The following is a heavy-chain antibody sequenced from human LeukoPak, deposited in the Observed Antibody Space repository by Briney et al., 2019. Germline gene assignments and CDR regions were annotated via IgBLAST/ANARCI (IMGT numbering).Heavy chain of an antibody. J-gene: IGHJ4*02. Sequence: PGGSLRLSRAASGFTFSSYAMSWVRQAPGKGLEWVSAISGSGGSTYYADSAKGRFTISRDNSKNTLYLQMNSLRAEDTAVYYCAKGSLLWFGELHLIDYWGQGTLVTVSS. CDR1: GFTFSSYA. CDR2: ISGSGGST. V-gene: IGHV3-23*01. CDR3: AKGSLLWFGELHLIDY. D-gene: IGHD3-10*01.